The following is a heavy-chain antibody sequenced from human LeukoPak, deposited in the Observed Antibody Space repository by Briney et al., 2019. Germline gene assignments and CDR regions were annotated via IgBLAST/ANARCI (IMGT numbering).Heavy chain of an antibody. CDR1: GFTFSSYE. CDR3: AREHSYSSHDY. D-gene: IGHD6-13*01. V-gene: IGHV3-48*03. J-gene: IGHJ4*02. Sequence: GGSLRLSCAASGFTFSSYEMNWVRQAPGKGLEWVSYISSSGSTIYYADSVKGRFTISRDNAKNSLYLQMNSLRAEDTAVYYCAREHSYSSHDYWGQGTLVTVSS. CDR2: ISSSGSTI.